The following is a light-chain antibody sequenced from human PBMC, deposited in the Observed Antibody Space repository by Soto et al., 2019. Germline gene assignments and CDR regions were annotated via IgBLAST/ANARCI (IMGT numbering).Light chain of an antibody. CDR2: DVS. J-gene: IGLJ1*01. V-gene: IGLV2-14*03. Sequence: QSALTQPASVSGSPGQSITISCTGTSSDVGAYNYVSWYQQHPGKAPKLIIYDVSNRPSGVSNRFSGSKSGNTASLTISGLQAEDEADYYCSSFARSTTRFVFGPGTKLTVL. CDR3: SSFARSTTRFV. CDR1: SSDVGAYNY.